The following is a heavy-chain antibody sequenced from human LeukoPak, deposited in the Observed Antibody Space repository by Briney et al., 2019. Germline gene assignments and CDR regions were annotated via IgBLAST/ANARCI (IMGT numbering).Heavy chain of an antibody. D-gene: IGHD3-22*01. CDR3: SGEDSSWVDY. J-gene: IGHJ4*02. CDR2: IYYSGST. CDR1: GGSISSGGYY. Sequence: SETLSLTCTVSGGSISSGGYYWSWIRQHPGKGLEWIGYIYYSGSTYYNPSLKSRVTISVDTSKNQFSLKLSSVTAADTAVYYCSGEDSSWVDYWGQGTLVTVSS. V-gene: IGHV4-31*03.